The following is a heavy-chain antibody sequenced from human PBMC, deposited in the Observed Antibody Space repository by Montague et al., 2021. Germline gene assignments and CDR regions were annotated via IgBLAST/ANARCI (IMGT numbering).Heavy chain of an antibody. Sequence: SETLSLTCTVSRSLINSDYYWGWIRQHPGKGLGWMGSGSHGGRTYYNPSLKSRVTISVDTSNNHFSLKLSSVTAADTAMYYCARERDRYSYMDIWGKGTTITVSS. J-gene: IGHJ6*03. CDR2: GSHGGRT. CDR1: RSLINSDYY. CDR3: ARERDRYSYMDI. V-gene: IGHV4-38-2*02.